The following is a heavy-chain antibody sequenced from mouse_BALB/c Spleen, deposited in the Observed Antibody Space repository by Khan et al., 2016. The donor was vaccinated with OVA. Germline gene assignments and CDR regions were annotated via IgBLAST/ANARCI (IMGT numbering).Heavy chain of an antibody. D-gene: IGHD2-10*01. CDR3: ARQPYYHYNIMDY. CDR1: GFSLTNYG. J-gene: IGHJ4*01. V-gene: IGHV2-6-1*01. Sequence: QMQLEESGPGLVAPSQSLSITCTISGFSLTNYGVHWIRQPPGKGLEWLVVMWSDGSTTYNSALKSRLTISKDNSKSQVFLKMNSLQTEDTAMYFCARQPYYHYNIMDYWGQGTSVTVSS. CDR2: MWSDGST.